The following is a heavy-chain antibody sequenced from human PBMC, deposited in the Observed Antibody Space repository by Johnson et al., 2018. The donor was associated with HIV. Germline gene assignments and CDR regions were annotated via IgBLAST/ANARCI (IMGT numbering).Heavy chain of an antibody. Sequence: QVQLVESGGGVVQPGRSLRLSCAASGFTFSSYAMHWVRQAPGKGLEWVAVISYDGSNKYYADSVKGRFTISRDNSKNTLYLEMNSLRGEDTAVYYCASGDDDVFWGQGTMVTVSS. CDR3: ASGDDDVF. D-gene: IGHD5-12*01. J-gene: IGHJ3*01. CDR2: ISYDGSNK. CDR1: GFTFSSYA. V-gene: IGHV3-30*04.